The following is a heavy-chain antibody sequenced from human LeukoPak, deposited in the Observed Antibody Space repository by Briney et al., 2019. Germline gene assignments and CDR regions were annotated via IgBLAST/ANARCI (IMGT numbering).Heavy chain of an antibody. Sequence: GGSLRLSCAASGFTFSVAAMTWVRQAPGKGLEWVSLIGASGESTYYADSVKGRFTISRDNSKNTLYLQMNSLRAEDTAVYYCAKPFSNDYGDYWGQGTLVTVSS. CDR1: GFTFSVAA. CDR2: IGASGEST. J-gene: IGHJ4*02. CDR3: AKPFSNDYGDY. D-gene: IGHD3-3*01. V-gene: IGHV3-23*01.